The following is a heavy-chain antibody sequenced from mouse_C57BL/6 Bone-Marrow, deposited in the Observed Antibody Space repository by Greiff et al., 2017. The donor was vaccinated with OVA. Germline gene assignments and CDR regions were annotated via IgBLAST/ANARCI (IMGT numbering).Heavy chain of an antibody. D-gene: IGHD2-2*01. J-gene: IGHJ2*01. CDR2: ISSGGDYI. CDR3: TRCRYYGYDGYYFDY. V-gene: IGHV5-9-1*02. CDR1: GFTFSSYA. Sequence: EVHLVESGEGLVKPGGSLKLSCAASGFTFSSYAMSWVRQTPEKRLEWVAYISSGGDYIYYADTVKGRFTISRDNARNTLYLQMSSLKSEDTAMYYCTRCRYYGYDGYYFDYWGQGTTLTVSS.